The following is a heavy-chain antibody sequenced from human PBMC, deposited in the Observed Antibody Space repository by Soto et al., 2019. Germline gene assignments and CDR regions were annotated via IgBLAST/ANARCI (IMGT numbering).Heavy chain of an antibody. CDR2: IDTGGNT. V-gene: IGHV4-39*01. J-gene: IGHJ4*02. D-gene: IGHD3-16*01. Sequence: SDTLSLTCTVPGRAFSINADFWYLAWIRQPPAKALEGIGRIDTGGNTYYNPPLKSRVIISADTSKNQFSLSLNSVTAADKAVYYCFKRSLLLAPARGQGILVTVSS. CDR1: GRAFSINADF. CDR3: FKRSLLLAPA.